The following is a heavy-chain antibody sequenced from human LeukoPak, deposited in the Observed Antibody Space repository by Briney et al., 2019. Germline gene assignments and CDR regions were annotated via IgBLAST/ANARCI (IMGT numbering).Heavy chain of an antibody. CDR3: ARDGTAAGLYFDL. CDR1: GFTFSSYW. Sequence: GGSLRLSCAASGFTFSSYWMNWVRQAPGKGLEWVASIKQDGGEKSYVDSVKGRFTISRDNAKNSLYLQMSSLRAEDTAVYYCARDGTAAGLYFDLWGQGTLVSVSS. J-gene: IGHJ4*01. D-gene: IGHD6-13*01. V-gene: IGHV3-7*01. CDR2: IKQDGGEK.